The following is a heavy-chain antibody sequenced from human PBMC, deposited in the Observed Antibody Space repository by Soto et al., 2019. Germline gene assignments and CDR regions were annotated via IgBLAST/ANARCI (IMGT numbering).Heavy chain of an antibody. J-gene: IGHJ6*02. V-gene: IGHV3-7*01. CDR1: GFTFSSYW. D-gene: IGHD4-4*01. Sequence: EVQLVESGGGLVQPGGSLRLSCAASGFTFSSYWMSWVRQAPGKGLEWVANIKQDGSEKYYVDSVKGRFTISRDNAKNSLYLQMNSLRAEATAVYYCAREADSNFPYYYYGMDVWGQGTTVTVSS. CDR2: IKQDGSEK. CDR3: AREADSNFPYYYYGMDV.